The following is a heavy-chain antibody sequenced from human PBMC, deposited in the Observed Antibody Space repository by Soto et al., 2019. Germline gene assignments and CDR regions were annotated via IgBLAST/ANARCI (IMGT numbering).Heavy chain of an antibody. J-gene: IGHJ4*02. V-gene: IGHV1-69*13. CDR1: GSTFNRNT. CDR2: IIPIFGTA. D-gene: IGHD2-15*01. Sequence: GASVKVSCKASGSTFNRNTISWVRQAPGQGLEWMGGIIPIFGTANYAQKFQGRVTITADESTNTAYMELSRLRSEDTAVYYCATLPICSTDSCYYRRNLLAFWGQGTLVTGSS. CDR3: ATLPICSTDSCYYRRNLLAF.